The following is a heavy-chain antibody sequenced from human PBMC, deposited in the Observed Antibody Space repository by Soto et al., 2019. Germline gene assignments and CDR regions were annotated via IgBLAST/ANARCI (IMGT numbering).Heavy chain of an antibody. D-gene: IGHD2-15*01. CDR1: GYTFTSYG. CDR3: AREWLGYCSGGSYVRGPDAFDI. V-gene: IGHV1-18*01. Sequence: ASVKVSCKASGYTFTSYGISWVRQAPGQGLEWMGWISAYNGNTNYAQKLQGRVTMTTDTSTSTAYMELRSLRSDDTAVYYCAREWLGYCSGGSYVRGPDAFDIRTQGTTVTVS. CDR2: ISAYNGNT. J-gene: IGHJ3*02.